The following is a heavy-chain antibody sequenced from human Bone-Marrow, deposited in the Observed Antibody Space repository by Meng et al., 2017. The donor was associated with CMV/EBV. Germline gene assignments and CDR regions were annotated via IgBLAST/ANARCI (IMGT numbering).Heavy chain of an antibody. D-gene: IGHD5-24*01. CDR2: ISSSSSYI. V-gene: IGHV3-21*01. CDR1: GFTFSSYS. CDR3: ARGSGLATIRNYYYYYGIDD. Sequence: GESLKISCAASGFTFSSYSMNWVRQAPGKGLEWVSSISSSSSYIYYADSVKGRFTISRDNAKNSLYLQRNSLRAEDTAVYYCARGSGLATIRNYYYYYGIDDWGQGTTVTVSS. J-gene: IGHJ6*02.